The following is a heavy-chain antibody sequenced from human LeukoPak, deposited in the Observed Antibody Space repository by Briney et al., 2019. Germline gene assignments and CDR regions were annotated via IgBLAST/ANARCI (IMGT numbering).Heavy chain of an antibody. V-gene: IGHV4-39*07. D-gene: IGHD7-27*01. CDR1: GDSISSSSSY. J-gene: IGHJ6*03. CDR3: ARGDWGSPDYYYMDV. Sequence: SQTLSLTCTVSGDSISSSSSYWGWIRQPPGEGLEWIGSIYYSGSTYYNTSLKSRVTISIDTSKNQFSLKQSSVTAADTAVCYCARGDWGSPDYYYMDVWGKGTTVTISS. CDR2: IYYSGST.